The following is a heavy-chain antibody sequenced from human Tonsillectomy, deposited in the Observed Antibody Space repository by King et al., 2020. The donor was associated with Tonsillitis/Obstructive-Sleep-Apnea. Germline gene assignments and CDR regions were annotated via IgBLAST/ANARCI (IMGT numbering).Heavy chain of an antibody. CDR1: GYIFTGYY. CDR3: AREIWSGYYAGSDYGMDV. Sequence: VQLVQSGAEVKKPGASVKVSCKASGYIFTGYYMHWVRQAPGQGLEWMGWINPNSGGTNYAQKFQGRVTMTRDTSISTAYMELSRLRSDNKAVYYCAREIWSGYYAGSDYGMDVWGQGTTVTVSS. J-gene: IGHJ6*02. D-gene: IGHD3-3*01. CDR2: INPNSGGT. V-gene: IGHV1-2*02.